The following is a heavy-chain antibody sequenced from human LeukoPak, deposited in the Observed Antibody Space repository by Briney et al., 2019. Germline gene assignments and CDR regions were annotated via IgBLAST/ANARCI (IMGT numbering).Heavy chain of an antibody. J-gene: IGHJ3*02. CDR3: ARGERWLQLYDAFDI. CDR2: FIPMFGTA. V-gene: IGHV1-69*05. Sequence: ASVKVSCKTSGGTFSNYAFNWVRRAPGQGLEWMGGFIPMFGTANYAQKFQGRVTMTRDTSISTAYMELSSLRSEDTAVYYCARGERWLQLYDAFDIWGQGTMVTVSS. CDR1: GGTFSNYA. D-gene: IGHD5-24*01.